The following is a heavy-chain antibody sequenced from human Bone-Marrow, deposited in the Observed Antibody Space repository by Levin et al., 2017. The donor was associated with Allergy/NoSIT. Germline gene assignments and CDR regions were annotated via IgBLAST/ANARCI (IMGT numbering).Heavy chain of an antibody. V-gene: IGHV3-74*01. Sequence: GGSLRLSCAASGFTFISYWMHWVRQVPGEGLVWVSRINSDGSTTNYADPVRGRFTISRDNAKNTLYLQMNSLRAEDTAVFYCARALIYGAGSLGDWGQGTLVTVSS. CDR2: INSDGSTT. CDR1: GFTFISYW. D-gene: IGHD1-26*01. CDR3: ARALIYGAGSLGD. J-gene: IGHJ4*02.